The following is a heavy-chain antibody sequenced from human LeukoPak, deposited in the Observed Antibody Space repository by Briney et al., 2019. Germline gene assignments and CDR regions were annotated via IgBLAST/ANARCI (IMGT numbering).Heavy chain of an antibody. Sequence: GGSLRLSCTASGFTFSSYSTNWVRQAPGKGLEWVSSISSSSSYIYYADSVKGRFTISRDNAKNSLYLQMNSLRAEDTAVYYCATVDTEHYFDYWGQGTLVTVSS. V-gene: IGHV3-21*01. CDR3: ATVDTEHYFDY. J-gene: IGHJ4*02. CDR2: ISSSSSYI. CDR1: GFTFSSYS. D-gene: IGHD5-18*01.